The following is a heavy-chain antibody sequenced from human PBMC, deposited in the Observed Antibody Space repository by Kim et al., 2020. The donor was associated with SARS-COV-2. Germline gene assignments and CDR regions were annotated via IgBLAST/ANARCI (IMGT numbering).Heavy chain of an antibody. D-gene: IGHD3-10*01. J-gene: IGHJ5*02. CDR1: GYTFTSYG. V-gene: IGHV1-18*01. Sequence: ASVKVSCKASGYTFTSYGISWVRQAPGQGLEWMGWISAYNGNTNYAQKLQGRVTMTTDTSTSTAYMELRSLRSEDTAVYYCARDPRRTLWFGELLGHKNWLDPWGQGTLVTVSS. CDR2: ISAYNGNT. CDR3: ARDPRRTLWFGELLGHKNWLDP.